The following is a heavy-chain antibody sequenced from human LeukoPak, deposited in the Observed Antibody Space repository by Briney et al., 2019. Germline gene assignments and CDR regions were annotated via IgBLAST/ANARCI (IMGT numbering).Heavy chain of an antibody. Sequence: SVTVSFKASGGTFINYAISWVRQAPGQGLEWMGGIIPIFGTANYAQKFQGRVTITADESTSTAYMELSSLRSEDTAVYYCARLAYGDFPFDYWGQGTLVTVSS. J-gene: IGHJ4*02. D-gene: IGHD4-17*01. V-gene: IGHV1-69*13. CDR3: ARLAYGDFPFDY. CDR2: IIPIFGTA. CDR1: GGTFINYA.